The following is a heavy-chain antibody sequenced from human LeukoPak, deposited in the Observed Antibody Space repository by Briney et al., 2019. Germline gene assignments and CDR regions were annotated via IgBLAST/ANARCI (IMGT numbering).Heavy chain of an antibody. V-gene: IGHV4-38-2*02. CDR1: GYSISSGYY. D-gene: IGHD3-10*01. J-gene: IGHJ5*01. Sequence: PSETLSLTCTVSGYSISSGYYWGWIRQPPGKGLEWIGEISHSGSTNYNPSLKSRVTISVDTSKNQFSLKLSSVTAADTAVYYCAREVSSGSGMNWFDYWGQGTPVTVSS. CDR3: AREVSSGSGMNWFDY. CDR2: ISHSGST.